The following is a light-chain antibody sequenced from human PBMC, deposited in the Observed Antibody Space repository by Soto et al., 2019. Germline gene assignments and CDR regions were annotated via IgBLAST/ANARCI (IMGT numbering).Light chain of an antibody. CDR2: ANS. CDR1: SSNIGADYN. CDR3: QSYDSSLSNVV. J-gene: IGLJ2*01. Sequence: QSVLTQSPSVSGAPGQRVTISCTGSSSNIGADYNVHWYQQLPGTAPKLLIHANSNRPSGVPDRFSGSKSGTSASLAITGLQAEDEADYYCQSYDSSLSNVVFGGGTKLTVL. V-gene: IGLV1-40*01.